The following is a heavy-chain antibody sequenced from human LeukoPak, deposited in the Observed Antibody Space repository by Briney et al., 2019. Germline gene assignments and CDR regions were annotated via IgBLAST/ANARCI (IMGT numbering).Heavy chain of an antibody. V-gene: IGHV4-34*01. J-gene: IGHJ4*02. CDR1: GGSFSGYY. CDR2: INHSGST. D-gene: IGHD3-3*01. Sequence: PSETLSLTCAVYGGSFSGYYWSWIRQRPGKGLGWMGEINHSGSTNYNPSLKSRVTISVDTSNNQSSLKLSSVPAADTAVYHWARGGFTSRPYDFDYWGQGTLVTVSS. CDR3: ARGGFTSRPYDFDY.